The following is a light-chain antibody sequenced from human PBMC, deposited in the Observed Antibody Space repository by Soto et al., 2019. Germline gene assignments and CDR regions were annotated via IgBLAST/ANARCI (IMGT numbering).Light chain of an antibody. CDR2: KAS. V-gene: IGKV1-5*03. J-gene: IGKJ1*01. CDR3: QQYNSYPWT. CDR1: QSISSW. Sequence: DIQMTQSPSTLSASVGDRVTITCRASQSISSWLAWYQQKPGKAPKLLIYKASSLESGVPSRFSGSGSGTEFTLTISSLQTDEFATYYCQQYNSYPWTFGQGTKMEIK.